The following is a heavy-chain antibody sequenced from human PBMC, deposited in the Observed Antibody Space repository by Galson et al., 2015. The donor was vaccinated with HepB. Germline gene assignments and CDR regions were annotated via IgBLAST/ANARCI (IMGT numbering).Heavy chain of an antibody. CDR2: INHSGST. Sequence: ETLSLTCAVYGGSFSGYYWSWIRQPPGKGLEWIGEINHSGSTNYNPSLKSRVTISVDTSKNQFSLKLSSVTAADTAVYYCARRVTMVRGAFDPWGQGTLVTVSS. J-gene: IGHJ5*02. CDR3: ARRVTMVRGAFDP. D-gene: IGHD3-10*01. CDR1: GGSFSGYY. V-gene: IGHV4-34*01.